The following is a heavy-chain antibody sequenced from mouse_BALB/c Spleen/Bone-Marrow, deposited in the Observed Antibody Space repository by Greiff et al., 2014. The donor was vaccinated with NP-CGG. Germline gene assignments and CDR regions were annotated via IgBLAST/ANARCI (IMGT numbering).Heavy chain of an antibody. CDR2: INPYNGAT. D-gene: IGHD2-14*01. CDR1: GYSFTGYY. CDR3: TKNYRYDGALDY. J-gene: IGHJ4*01. V-gene: IGHV1-34*01. Sequence: EVQLQQSGPELVKPGASVKISCKASGYSFTGYYIHWVKQSHVKSLEWIGRINPYNGATDYNQNFKDKATLTEDKSSSTAYMELHSLTSEDSAVYYCTKNYRYDGALDYWGQGTSVTVSS.